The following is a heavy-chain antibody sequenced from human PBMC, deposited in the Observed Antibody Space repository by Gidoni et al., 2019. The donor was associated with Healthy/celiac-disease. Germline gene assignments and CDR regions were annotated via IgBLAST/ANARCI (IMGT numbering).Heavy chain of an antibody. CDR3: ARPLGPTTVTTGSNY. D-gene: IGHD4-17*01. Sequence: EVQLVESGGGLVQHGGSRRLSCAASGFTFSSYEMNWVRQAPGKGLEWVSYISSSGSTIYYADSVKGRFTISRDNAKNSLYLQMNSLRAEDTAVYYCARPLGPTTVTTGSNYWGQGTLLSPSPQ. V-gene: IGHV3-48*03. CDR1: GFTFSSYE. J-gene: IGHJ4*02. CDR2: ISSSGSTI.